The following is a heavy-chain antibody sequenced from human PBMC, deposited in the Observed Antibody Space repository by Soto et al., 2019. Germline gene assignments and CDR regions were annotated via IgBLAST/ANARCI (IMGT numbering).Heavy chain of an antibody. J-gene: IGHJ4*02. CDR2: IIPIFGTA. CDR3: ASQSYYDILTGYYPEYYFDY. D-gene: IGHD3-9*01. Sequence: SVEVSCKASGGTFSSYAMSWVRQARGQGLEWMGGIIPIFGTANYAQKFQGRVTITADESTSTAYMELSSLRSEDTAVYYCASQSYYDILTGYYPEYYFDYWGQGTLVTVSS. CDR1: GGTFSSYA. V-gene: IGHV1-69*13.